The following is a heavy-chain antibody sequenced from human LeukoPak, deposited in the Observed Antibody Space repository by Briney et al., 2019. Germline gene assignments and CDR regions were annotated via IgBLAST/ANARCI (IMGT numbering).Heavy chain of an antibody. Sequence: SETLSLTCTVSGGSIRSGDFSWNCIRQPPGKGLECIGYIDYSGSSSYNPSLKSRVTISLDTSKNQFSLKLSSVTATDTAVYFCARGAATGTPDNWLDPWGQGTLVTVSS. CDR3: ARGAATGTPDNWLDP. V-gene: IGHV4-30-4*01. J-gene: IGHJ5*02. D-gene: IGHD1-1*01. CDR1: GGSIRSGDFS. CDR2: IDYSGSS.